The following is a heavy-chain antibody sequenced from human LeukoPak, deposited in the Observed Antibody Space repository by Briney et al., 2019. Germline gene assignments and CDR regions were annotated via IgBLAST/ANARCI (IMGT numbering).Heavy chain of an antibody. CDR2: ISSNGGST. CDR1: GFTFSSYA. J-gene: IGHJ4*02. D-gene: IGHD6-13*01. Sequence: GGSLRLSCAASGFTFSSYAMHWVRQAPGKGLEYVSAISSNGGSTYYANSVKGRFTISRDNSKNTLYLQMGSLRAEDMAVYYCARDLEGIAAAGLGGCDYWGQGTLVTVSS. CDR3: ARDLEGIAAAGLGGCDY. V-gene: IGHV3-64*01.